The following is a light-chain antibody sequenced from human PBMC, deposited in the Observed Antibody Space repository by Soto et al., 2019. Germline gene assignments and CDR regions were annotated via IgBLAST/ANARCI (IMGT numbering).Light chain of an antibody. V-gene: IGLV1-40*01. CDR2: GNN. CDR1: SSNIGAGLD. CDR3: QSYDISLSASSPSWV. Sequence: QSVLTQPPSVSGAPGRRVTISCTGSSSNIGAGLDVHWYQQFPGTAPRLLMYGNNNRPSGVPDRFSGSKSGTSASLAITGLQAEDEADYYCQSYDISLSASSPSWVFGGGTKLTVL. J-gene: IGLJ3*02.